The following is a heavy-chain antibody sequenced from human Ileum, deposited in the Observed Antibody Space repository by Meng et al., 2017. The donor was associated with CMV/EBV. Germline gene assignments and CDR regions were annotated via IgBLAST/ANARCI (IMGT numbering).Heavy chain of an antibody. CDR1: GGSISSGDYY. D-gene: IGHD2-15*01. CDR3: ARQRGYCSGGSCYHFDY. V-gene: IGHV4-30-4*08. CDR2: IYYSGST. J-gene: IGHJ4*02. Sequence: VKLQESGPGLVKPSQTLSLTCTVSGGSISSGDYYWSWIRQPPGKGLERIGYIYYSGSTYYNPSLKSRVTISVDTSKNQFSLKLSSVTAADTAVYYCARQRGYCSGGSCYHFDYWGQGTLVTVSS.